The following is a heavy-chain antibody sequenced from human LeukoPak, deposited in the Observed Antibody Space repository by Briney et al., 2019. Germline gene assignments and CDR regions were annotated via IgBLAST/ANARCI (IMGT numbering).Heavy chain of an antibody. J-gene: IGHJ4*02. V-gene: IGHV1-2*02. CDR2: INPNSGGT. Sequence: GASVKVSCKASGYTFTGYYMHWVRQAPGQGLEWMGWINPNSGGTNYAQKFQGRVTMTRDTSISTAYMELSRLRSDDTAVYYCARVYNYYDSSGYLRYWGQGTLVTVSS. D-gene: IGHD3-22*01. CDR1: GYTFTGYY. CDR3: ARVYNYYDSSGYLRY.